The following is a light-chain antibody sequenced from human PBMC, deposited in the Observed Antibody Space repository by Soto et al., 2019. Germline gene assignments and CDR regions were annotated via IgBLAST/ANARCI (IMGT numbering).Light chain of an antibody. CDR2: DAS. V-gene: IGKV1-5*01. CDR3: QQYNRYS. J-gene: IGKJ1*01. Sequence: DLEMTQSPSTLSSSLGDRVTVTCRASQSVGTWVAWYQKKPGRAPNLLIYDASTLESGAPSRFSGSGSGTEFTLTISSLQPDDFATYYCQQYNRYSFGQGTQVDIK. CDR1: QSVGTW.